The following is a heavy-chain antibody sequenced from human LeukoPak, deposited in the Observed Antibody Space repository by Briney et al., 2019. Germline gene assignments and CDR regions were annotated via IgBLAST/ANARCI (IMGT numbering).Heavy chain of an antibody. CDR2: MNPNSGNT. D-gene: IGHD3-10*01. CDR3: AIGAPIWFGEFPSMDV. V-gene: IGHV1-8*01. Sequence: GASVKVSCKASGYTFTSYDINWVRQATGQGLEWMGWMNPNSGNTGYAQKFQGRVTMTRNTSISTAYMELSSLRSEDTAVYYCAIGAPIWFGEFPSMDVWGKGTTVAVSS. CDR1: GYTFTSYD. J-gene: IGHJ6*03.